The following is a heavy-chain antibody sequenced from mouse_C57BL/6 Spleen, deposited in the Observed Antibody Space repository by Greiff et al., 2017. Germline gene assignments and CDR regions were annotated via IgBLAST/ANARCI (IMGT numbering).Heavy chain of an antibody. CDR2: IHPNSGST. V-gene: IGHV1-64*01. CDR3: AGSYSNWFAY. Sequence: VQLQQPGAELVKPGASVKLSCKASGYTFTSYWLHWVKQRPGQGREWVGMIHPNSGSTNYNEKFKSKATLTVDKSSSTPYMQLSSLTSEDSAVYYCAGSYSNWFAYWGQGTLVTVSA. D-gene: IGHD2-5*01. CDR1: GYTFTSYW. J-gene: IGHJ3*01.